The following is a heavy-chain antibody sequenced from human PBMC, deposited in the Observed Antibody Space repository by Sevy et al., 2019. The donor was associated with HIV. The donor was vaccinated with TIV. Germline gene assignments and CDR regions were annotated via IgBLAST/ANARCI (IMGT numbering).Heavy chain of an antibody. J-gene: IGHJ4*02. D-gene: IGHD1-26*01. CDR3: GRDSVEMATIAGYNLAGAVDY. CDR2: ISSSGSTI. CDR1: GFTFSDYH. Sequence: GGSLRLSCAASGFTFSDYHMSWIRPAPGKGLEWVSYISSSGSTIYYADSVKVRITISRDNAKNSLYLQTNSLRAEDTDVYYCGRDSVEMATIAGYNLAGAVDYWGQGTLVTVSS. V-gene: IGHV3-11*01.